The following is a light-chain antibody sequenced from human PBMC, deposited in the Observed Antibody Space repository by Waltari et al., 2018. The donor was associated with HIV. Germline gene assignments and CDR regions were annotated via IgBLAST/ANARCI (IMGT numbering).Light chain of an antibody. J-gene: IGLJ2*01. CDR1: SSNIGNNY. CDR2: DTK. Sequence: QSVLTQPPSVSAAPGQKVTISCSGSSSNIGNNYVSWYQQLPGTAPKLLIYDTKKRPSGIPDRFSGSKSGTSATLGITGLQTGDEADYYCGTWDSSLSAGGVFGGGTKLTVL. V-gene: IGLV1-51*01. CDR3: GTWDSSLSAGGV.